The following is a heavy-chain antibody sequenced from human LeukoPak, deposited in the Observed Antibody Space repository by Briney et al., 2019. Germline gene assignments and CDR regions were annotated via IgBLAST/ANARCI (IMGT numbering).Heavy chain of an antibody. D-gene: IGHD2-15*01. J-gene: IGHJ3*02. CDR3: ARVDCSGGSCPPSQTHRNWAFDI. CDR1: GYTFTCYY. CDR2: INPNSGGT. V-gene: IGHV1-2*02. Sequence: ASVKVSCKSSGYTFTCYYMHWVRQAPGQGLEWMGWINPNSGGTNYAQKFQGRVTMTRDTSISTAYMELSRLRSDDTAVYYCARVDCSGGSCPPSQTHRNWAFDIWGQGTMVTVSS.